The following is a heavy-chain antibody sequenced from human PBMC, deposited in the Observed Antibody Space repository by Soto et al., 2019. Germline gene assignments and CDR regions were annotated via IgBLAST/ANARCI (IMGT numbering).Heavy chain of an antibody. V-gene: IGHV3-23*01. J-gene: IGHJ3*02. Sequence: GXLRLSCAASGFXFSIYAMSWVRQSPGKGLEWVSAISCSGGSTYYADSVKGRFTISRYNSKNTLYLQMNSLRAEDTAVYYCAKQEYQLPPGAFDIWGQGTMVTVS. D-gene: IGHD2-2*01. CDR2: ISCSGGST. CDR3: AKQEYQLPPGAFDI. CDR1: GFXFSIYA.